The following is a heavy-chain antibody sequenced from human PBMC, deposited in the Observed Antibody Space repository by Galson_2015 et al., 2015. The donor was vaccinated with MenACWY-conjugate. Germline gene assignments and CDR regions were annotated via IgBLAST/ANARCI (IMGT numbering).Heavy chain of an antibody. CDR3: ARAPSDNDYLIAMDV. CDR1: GFTFSTYA. CDR2: INYDGSGT. V-gene: IGHV3-74*01. D-gene: IGHD3-16*01. Sequence: SLRLSCAAYGFTFSTYAMSWVRQVPGKGLVWVARINYDGSGTSYADSVRGRFTISRDNAKNTLYLQMNSLRAEDTALYYCARAPSDNDYLIAMDVWGQGTTVTVSS. J-gene: IGHJ6*02.